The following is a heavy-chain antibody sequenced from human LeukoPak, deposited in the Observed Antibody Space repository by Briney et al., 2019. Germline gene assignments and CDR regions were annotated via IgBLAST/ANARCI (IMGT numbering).Heavy chain of an antibody. Sequence: PGGSLRLSCAASGFTFSNYVMSWVRQAPGKGLEWVAGISGSGGSTYYADSVKGRFTMSRDNSKNTLYLQMNSLRAEDTAVYYCAKDLRTCYDILTALEYWGQGTLVTVPA. J-gene: IGHJ4*02. CDR3: AKDLRTCYDILTALEY. CDR1: GFTFSNYV. D-gene: IGHD3-9*01. V-gene: IGHV3-23*01. CDR2: ISGSGGST.